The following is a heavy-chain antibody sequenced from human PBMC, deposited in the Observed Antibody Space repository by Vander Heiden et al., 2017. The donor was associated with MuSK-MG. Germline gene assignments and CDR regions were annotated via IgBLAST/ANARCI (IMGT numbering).Heavy chain of an antibody. CDR2: INTNTGNP. J-gene: IGHJ2*01. CDR3: ARDLEDILTGYSRYFDL. V-gene: IGHV7-4-1*02. Sequence: QVQLVQSGSELKKPGASVKVSCKASGYTFSSYAMNWLRQAPGQGLEWMGWINTNTGNPTYAQGFIGRFVFSLDTSVSTAYLQISSLKAEDTAVYYCARDLEDILTGYSRYFDLWGRGTLVTVSS. CDR1: GYTFSSYA. D-gene: IGHD3-9*01.